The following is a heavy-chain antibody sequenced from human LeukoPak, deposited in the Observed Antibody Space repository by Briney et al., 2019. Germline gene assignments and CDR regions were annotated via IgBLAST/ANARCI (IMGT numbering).Heavy chain of an antibody. Sequence: GASVKVSCKASGYTFTSYDINWVRQATGQGLEWMGWMNPNSGNTGYAQKFQGRVTITRDTSASTAYMELSSLRSEDTAVYYCARENRGDYYYDSSGYYWPGDYWGQGTLVTVSS. V-gene: IGHV1-8*03. CDR2: MNPNSGNT. J-gene: IGHJ4*02. D-gene: IGHD3-22*01. CDR3: ARENRGDYYYDSSGYYWPGDY. CDR1: GYTFTSYD.